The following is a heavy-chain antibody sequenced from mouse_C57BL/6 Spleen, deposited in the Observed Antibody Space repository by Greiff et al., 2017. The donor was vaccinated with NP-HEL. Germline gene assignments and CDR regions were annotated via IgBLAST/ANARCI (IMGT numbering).Heavy chain of an antibody. CDR1: GYSITSGYY. CDR2: ISYDGSN. D-gene: IGHD2-4*01. V-gene: IGHV3-6*01. CDR3: AREDYDGGLDY. Sequence: ESGPGLVKPSQSLSLTCSVTGYSITSGYYWNWIRQFPGNKLEWMGYISYDGSNNYNPSLKNRISITRDTSKNQFFLKLNSVTTEDTATYYCAREDYDGGLDYWGQGTSVTVSS. J-gene: IGHJ4*01.